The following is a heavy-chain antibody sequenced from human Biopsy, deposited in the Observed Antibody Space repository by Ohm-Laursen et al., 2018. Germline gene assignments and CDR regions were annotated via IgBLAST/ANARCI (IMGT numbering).Heavy chain of an antibody. CDR3: ARDSTINTVTTADY. D-gene: IGHD4-11*01. J-gene: IGHJ4*02. Sequence: SLRLSCSASGFTFSNYGMHWVRQAPGKGLEWLAVIWYDGSNKYYGDSVQGRFTISRDNSKNAVYLQMNSLRAEDTAIYYCARDSTINTVTTADYGGQGTLVTASS. V-gene: IGHV3-33*01. CDR2: IWYDGSNK. CDR1: GFTFSNYG.